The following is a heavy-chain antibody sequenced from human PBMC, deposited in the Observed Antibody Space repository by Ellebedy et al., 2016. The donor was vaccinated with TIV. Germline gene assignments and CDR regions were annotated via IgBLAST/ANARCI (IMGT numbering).Heavy chain of an antibody. Sequence: GGSLRLSXAASGYTFSDHYIDWVRQAPGKGLEWVANMKQDGSEKYYVDSVKGRFTISRDNAKNSLYLQMNSLRAEDTAVYYCARAIAAAGSYWGRGTLVTVSS. CDR2: MKQDGSEK. J-gene: IGHJ4*02. D-gene: IGHD6-13*01. CDR1: GYTFSDHY. CDR3: ARAIAAAGSY. V-gene: IGHV3-7*01.